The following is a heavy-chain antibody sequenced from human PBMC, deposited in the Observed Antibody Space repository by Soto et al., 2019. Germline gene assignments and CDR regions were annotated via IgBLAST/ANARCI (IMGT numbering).Heavy chain of an antibody. D-gene: IGHD3-16*02. V-gene: IGHV3-74*01. J-gene: IGHJ3*01. CDR3: ARSHYLWGNYRPEGHDAFDV. CDR2: INSDVSDT. CDR1: GFTFSSFS. Sequence: PGGSLRLSCAASGFTFSSFSLHWVRQAPGKGLVWLSRINSDVSDTSYADSVKGRFTISRDNAKNTLYLQMNSLRAEDTAVYYCARSHYLWGNYRPEGHDAFDVWGQGTMVTVSS.